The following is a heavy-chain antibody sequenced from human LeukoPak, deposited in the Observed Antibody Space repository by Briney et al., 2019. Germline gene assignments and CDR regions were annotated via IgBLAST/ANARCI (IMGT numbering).Heavy chain of an antibody. J-gene: IGHJ5*02. V-gene: IGHV1-2*02. D-gene: IGHD2-15*01. CDR3: ARLRSGGSCYRFDP. CDR1: GYTFTGYC. CDR2: INPNGGGT. Sequence: GASVKVSCKASGYTFTGYCMHWVRQAPGQGLEWMGWINPNGGGTNYAQKFQGRVTMTRDTSISTAYMELSRLRSDDTAVYYCARLRSGGSCYRFDPWGQGTLVTVSS.